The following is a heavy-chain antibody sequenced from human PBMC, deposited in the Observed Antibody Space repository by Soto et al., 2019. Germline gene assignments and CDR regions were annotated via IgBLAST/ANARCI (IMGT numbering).Heavy chain of an antibody. D-gene: IGHD2-15*01. CDR1: GGSISASSYF. V-gene: IGHV4-39*01. CDR2: IYYSGST. J-gene: IGHJ4*02. CDR3: ARRGVSSYYSNY. Sequence: SETLYLTCTVSGGSISASSYFWDWIRQPPGKGLEWIGNIYYSGSTYYNLSLKSRVTISVDTSKNQFSLKLSSVTAADTAVYYCARRGVSSYYSNYWGLGTLVTVSS.